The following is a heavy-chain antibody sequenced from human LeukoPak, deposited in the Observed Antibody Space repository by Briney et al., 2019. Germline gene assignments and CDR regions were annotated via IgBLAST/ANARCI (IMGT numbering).Heavy chain of an antibody. Sequence: SETLSLTCAVSGGSISSGGYSWSWIRQPPGRGLEWIGYIYHSGSTYYNPSLKSRVTISVDRSKNQFSLKLSSVTAADTAVYYCARRPYYYDSSGYPFDCWGQGTLVTVSS. J-gene: IGHJ4*02. CDR2: IYHSGST. CDR3: ARRPYYYDSSGYPFDC. D-gene: IGHD3-22*01. CDR1: GGSISSGGYS. V-gene: IGHV4-30-2*01.